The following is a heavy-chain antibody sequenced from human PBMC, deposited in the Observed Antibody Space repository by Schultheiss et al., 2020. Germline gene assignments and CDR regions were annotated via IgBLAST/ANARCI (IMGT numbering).Heavy chain of an antibody. J-gene: IGHJ4*02. CDR3: ASHYIQLWSTDYYFDY. V-gene: IGHV1-69*06. CDR1: GGTFSSYA. Sequence: AVKVSFKASGGTFSSYAISWVRQAPGQGLEWMGGIIPIFGTANYAQKFQGRVTITADKSTSTAYMELSSLRSEDTAVYYCASHYIQLWSTDYYFDYWGQGTLVTVSS. CDR2: IIPIFGTA. D-gene: IGHD5-18*01.